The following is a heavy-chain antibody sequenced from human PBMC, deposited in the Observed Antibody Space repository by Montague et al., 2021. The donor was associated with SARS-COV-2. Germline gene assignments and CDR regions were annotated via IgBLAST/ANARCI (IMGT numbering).Heavy chain of an antibody. J-gene: IGHJ3*01. V-gene: IGHV4-39*02. CDR2: IHYSEAT. D-gene: IGHD3-22*01. Sequence: SETLSLTCTVSGDSITSSRYYWGWIRQPPGKGLEWIGSIHYSEATYYNPSLKSRLTISVDTSKNHVSLKLTSVTASDSAVYYCARPIHDNSPDRAFDVWGQGTMVTVSS. CDR1: GDSITSSRYY. CDR3: ARPIHDNSPDRAFDV.